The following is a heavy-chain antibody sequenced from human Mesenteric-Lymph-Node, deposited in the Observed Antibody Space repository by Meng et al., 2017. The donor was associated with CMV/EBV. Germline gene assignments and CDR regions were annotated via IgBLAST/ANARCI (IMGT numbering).Heavy chain of an antibody. CDR1: GYTFTGYY. V-gene: IGHV1-2*02. CDR3: AKSSGYYDTGGQGVGY. Sequence: ASVKVSCKASGYTFTGYYMHWVRQAPGQGLEWMGWINPNSGGTNYAQKFQGRVTMTRDTSISTAYMELSRLRSDDTAVYYCAKSSGYYDTGGQGVGYWGQGTLVTVSS. CDR2: INPNSGGT. D-gene: IGHD3-22*01. J-gene: IGHJ4*02.